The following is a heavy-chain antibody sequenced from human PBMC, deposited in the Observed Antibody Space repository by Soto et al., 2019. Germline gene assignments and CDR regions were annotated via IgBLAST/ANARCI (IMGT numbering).Heavy chain of an antibody. CDR3: AKDRKLGVCFGELAPLDY. CDR2: LSGNGEIT. CDR1: GFTFSNYV. Sequence: EVQLLESGGGLVQPGGSLRLSCAASGFTFSNYVMNWVRQAPGKGLEWVSGLSGNGEITYYGDSVKGRFTVSRDNSKNTVFLQMITLTAEDTAVYYCAKDRKLGVCFGELAPLDYWGQGTLVTVSS. V-gene: IGHV3-23*01. J-gene: IGHJ4*02. D-gene: IGHD3-10*01.